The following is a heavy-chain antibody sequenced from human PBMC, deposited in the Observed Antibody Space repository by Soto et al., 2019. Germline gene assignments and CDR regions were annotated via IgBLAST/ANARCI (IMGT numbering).Heavy chain of an antibody. D-gene: IGHD4-17*01. V-gene: IGHV5-51*01. CDR1: GYYFPSYW. J-gene: IGHJ4*02. CDR2: FYPGDSDT. CDR3: ARQGNGAEGFDY. Sequence: GESLKISCKGSGYYFPSYWIGWVRQMPGKGLEWMGIFYPGDSDTRYSPSFQGQVTISADRSISTAYLQWSSLKPSDTAMCYCARQGNGAEGFDYWGQGTLVTVSS.